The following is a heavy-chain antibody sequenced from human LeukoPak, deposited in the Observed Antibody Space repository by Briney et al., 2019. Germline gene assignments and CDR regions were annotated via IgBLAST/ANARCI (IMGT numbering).Heavy chain of an antibody. CDR1: GFSFSNAW. CDR2: IKSRTDGGTP. V-gene: IGHV3-15*01. Sequence: GGSLRLSCAASGFSFSNAWMSWVRQAPGKGLEWVGRIKSRTDGGTPDYAAPVKGSFTISRDDSKNTLFLQMNSLKTEDTALYYCTTEFGDNSGRYYFDYWGQGTLVTVSS. J-gene: IGHJ4*02. D-gene: IGHD4-23*01. CDR3: TTEFGDNSGRYYFDY.